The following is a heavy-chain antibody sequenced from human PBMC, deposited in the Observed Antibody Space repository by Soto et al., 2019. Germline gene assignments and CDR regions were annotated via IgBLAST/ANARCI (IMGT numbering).Heavy chain of an antibody. CDR2: IYYSGST. CDR3: ARVRPHRFLECQMGIDY. J-gene: IGHJ4*02. V-gene: IGHV4-59*01. D-gene: IGHD3-3*01. CDR1: GSSISSYY. Sequence: SETLSLTCTVSGSSISSYYWSWIRQPPGKGLEWIGYIYYSGSTNYNPSLKSRVTISVDTSKNQFSLKLSSVTAADTAVYYCARVRPHRFLECQMGIDYWGQGTLVTVSS.